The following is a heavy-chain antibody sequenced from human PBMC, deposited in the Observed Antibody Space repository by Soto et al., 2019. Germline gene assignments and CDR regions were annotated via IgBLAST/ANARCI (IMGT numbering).Heavy chain of an antibody. J-gene: IGHJ4*02. Sequence: PGWSLRLSCAASGVTFSSYWMSWVRQAPGKGLEWVANIKQDGSEKYYVDSVKGRFTISRDNAKNSLYLQMNSLRAEDTAVYYCARDPPFLAFDYWGQGTLVTVSS. CDR1: GVTFSSYW. V-gene: IGHV3-7*05. D-gene: IGHD3-3*02. CDR3: ARDPPFLAFDY. CDR2: IKQDGSEK.